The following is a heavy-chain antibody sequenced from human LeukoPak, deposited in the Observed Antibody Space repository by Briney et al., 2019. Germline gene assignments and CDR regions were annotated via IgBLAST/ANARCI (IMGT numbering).Heavy chain of an antibody. CDR1: GFTFSSYG. CDR3: ARDPGVGYYYFDY. Sequence: GGSLRLSCAPSGFTFSSYGMHWVRQAPGKGLEWVAVIWYDGSKKYYADSVKGRFTISRDNSKSTLYLQMNSLRPEDTAVYFCARDPGVGYYYFDYWGQGTLVTVSS. J-gene: IGHJ4*02. CDR2: IWYDGSKK. D-gene: IGHD2-15*01. V-gene: IGHV3-33*01.